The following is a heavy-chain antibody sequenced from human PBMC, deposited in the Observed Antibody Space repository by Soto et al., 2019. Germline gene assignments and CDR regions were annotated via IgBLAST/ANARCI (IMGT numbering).Heavy chain of an antibody. CDR3: ARVLSWASYYDFWSGYYNYYYYGMDV. CDR1: GYTFTSYG. V-gene: IGHV1-18*01. J-gene: IGHJ6*02. Sequence: VASVKVSCKASGYTFTSYGISWVRQAPGQGLEWMGWISAYNGNTNYAQKLQGRVTMTTDTSTSTAYMELRSLRSDDTAVYYCARVLSWASYYDFWSGYYNYYYYGMDVWGQGTTVTVSS. CDR2: ISAYNGNT. D-gene: IGHD3-3*01.